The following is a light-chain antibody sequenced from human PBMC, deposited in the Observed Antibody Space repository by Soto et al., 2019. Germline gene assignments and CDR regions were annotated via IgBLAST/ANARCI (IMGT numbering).Light chain of an antibody. J-gene: IGLJ1*01. V-gene: IGLV3-21*04. CDR3: QVWDSSSDHYV. CDR1: NIGSNS. CDR2: YDR. Sequence: SYELTQPPSVSVAPGKTASITCGGNNIGSNSVHWYRQRPGQAPVLVISYDRDRPSGIPERFSGSNSGNTATLTISRVEAGDEADYYCQVWDSSSDHYVFGTGTKLTVL.